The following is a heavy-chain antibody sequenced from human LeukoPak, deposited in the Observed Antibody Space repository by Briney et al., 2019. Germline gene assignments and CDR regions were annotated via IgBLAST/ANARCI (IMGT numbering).Heavy chain of an antibody. D-gene: IGHD1-14*01. CDR3: ARLPPTRDHPRYHMDV. V-gene: IGHV4-59*01. J-gene: IGHJ6*03. CDR1: GGSISSYY. CDR2: IYYSGST. Sequence: PSETLSLTCTVSGGSISSYYWSWIRQPPGKGLEWIGYIYYSGSTNYNPSLKSRVTISVDTSKNQFSLKLSSVTAADTAVYYCARLPPTRDHPRYHMDVWGKGTTVTVSS.